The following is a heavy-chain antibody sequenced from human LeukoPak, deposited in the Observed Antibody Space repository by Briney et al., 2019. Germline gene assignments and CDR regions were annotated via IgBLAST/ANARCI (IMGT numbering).Heavy chain of an antibody. V-gene: IGHV4-61*01. CDR1: GVSVSRTSYY. D-gene: IGHD2-2*01. CDR3: ASLYCSRSSCFFDD. J-gene: IGHJ4*02. CDR2: ISYSRST. Sequence: PSETLSLTCSVSGVSVSRTSYYWSWIRQPPGKGLEWIGYISYSRSTNYNPSLKSRVTISVDTSKNQFSLKLTSVTAADTAMYYCASLYCSRSSCFFDDWGQGTLVTVSS.